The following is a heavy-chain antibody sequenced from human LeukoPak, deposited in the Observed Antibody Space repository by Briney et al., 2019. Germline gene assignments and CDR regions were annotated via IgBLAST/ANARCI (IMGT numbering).Heavy chain of an antibody. J-gene: IGHJ6*02. Sequence: GGSLRLSCAASGFTFSSYEMNWVRQAPGKGLEWVSYISSSGSTIYYADSVRGRFTISRVSAKNSLYLQMNSLRAEDTAVYYCAREGAAVGMYYGMDVWGQGTTVTVSS. D-gene: IGHD6-13*01. V-gene: IGHV3-48*03. CDR2: ISSSGSTI. CDR1: GFTFSSYE. CDR3: AREGAAVGMYYGMDV.